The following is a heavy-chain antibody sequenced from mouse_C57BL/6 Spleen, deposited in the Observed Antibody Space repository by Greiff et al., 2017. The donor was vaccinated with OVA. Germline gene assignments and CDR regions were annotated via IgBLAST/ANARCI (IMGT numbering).Heavy chain of an antibody. CDR3: TTAYYGSSWFAY. V-gene: IGHV14-4*01. CDR2: IDPENGDT. J-gene: IGHJ3*01. CDR1: GFNIKDDY. D-gene: IGHD1-1*01. Sequence: EVKLQESGAELVRPGSSVKLSCTASGFNIKDDYMHWVKQRPEQGLEWIGWIDPENGDTEYASKFQGKATITADTSSNTAYLQLSSLTSEDTAVYYCTTAYYGSSWFAYWGQGTLVTVSA.